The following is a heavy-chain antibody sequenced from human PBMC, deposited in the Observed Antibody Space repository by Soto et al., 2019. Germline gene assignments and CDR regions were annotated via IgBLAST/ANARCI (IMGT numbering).Heavy chain of an antibody. CDR1: GFTFSNYA. D-gene: IGHD3-10*01. V-gene: IGHV3-23*01. CDR3: ANGWFGELTPYYYMDV. CDR2: ISDSGGST. J-gene: IGHJ6*03. Sequence: EVQLLESGGGLVQPGGSLRVSCEASGFTFSNYAMTWVRQAPGRGLEWVSTISDSGGSTHYADSVKGRFTISRDNSKSTLYLQMNSLRAEDTAVYYCANGWFGELTPYYYMDVWGKGTTVTVSS.